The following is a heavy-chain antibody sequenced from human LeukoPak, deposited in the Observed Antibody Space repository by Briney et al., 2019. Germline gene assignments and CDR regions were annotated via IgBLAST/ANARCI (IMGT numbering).Heavy chain of an antibody. CDR3: ASSYMVRGVQFDY. D-gene: IGHD3-10*01. Sequence: ASVKVSCKASGGTFSSYAISWVRQAPGQGLEWMGRINPNSGGTNYAQKFQGRVTMTRDTSISTAYMELSRLRSDDTAVYYCASSYMVRGVQFDYWGQGTLVTVSS. CDR1: GGTFSSYA. V-gene: IGHV1-2*06. J-gene: IGHJ4*02. CDR2: INPNSGGT.